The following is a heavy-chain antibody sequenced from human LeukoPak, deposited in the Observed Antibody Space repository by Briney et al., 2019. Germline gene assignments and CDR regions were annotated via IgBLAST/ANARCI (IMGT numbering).Heavy chain of an antibody. D-gene: IGHD1-26*01. CDR2: INPNSGDT. Sequence: ASVKVSCKASGYIFTGYYMHWVRQAPGQGLEWMGWINPNSGDTNYAQKFQGRVTMTRDMSTSTDCMELSSLRSEDTAIYYCARDNSVGDNAWWFDPWGQGTLVTVSS. CDR1: GYIFTGYY. V-gene: IGHV1-2*02. CDR3: ARDNSVGDNAWWFDP. J-gene: IGHJ5*02.